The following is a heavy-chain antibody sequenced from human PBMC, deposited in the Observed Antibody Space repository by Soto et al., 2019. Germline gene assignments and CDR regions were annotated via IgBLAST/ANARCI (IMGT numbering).Heavy chain of an antibody. V-gene: IGHV3-23*01. Sequence: GGSLRLSCVASGLTFGSRSISWVRQAPWEGLQWVSTITDTGVDAKYADSVRGRFVISRDNSKKTLYLQMTSLTAEDSAMYYCARGSTHSYTGTRIFDFLGRGTLVPVCS. J-gene: IGHJ4*02. D-gene: IGHD3-10*01. CDR3: ARGSTHSYTGTRIFDF. CDR1: GLTFGSRS. CDR2: ITDTGVDA.